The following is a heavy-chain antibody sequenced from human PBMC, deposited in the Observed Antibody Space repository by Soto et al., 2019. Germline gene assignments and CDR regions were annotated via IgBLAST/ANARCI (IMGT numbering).Heavy chain of an antibody. D-gene: IGHD1-26*01. CDR1: GFTFSSYA. V-gene: IGHV3-64D*06. CDR2: ISSNGGST. J-gene: IGHJ4*02. Sequence: PGGSLRLSCSASGFTFSSYAMHWVRQAPGKGLEYVSAISSNGGSTYYADSVKGRFTISRDNSKNTLYLQMSSLRAEDTAVYYCVKTAGPDPGYSGSSATDYWGQGTLVTVSS. CDR3: VKTAGPDPGYSGSSATDY.